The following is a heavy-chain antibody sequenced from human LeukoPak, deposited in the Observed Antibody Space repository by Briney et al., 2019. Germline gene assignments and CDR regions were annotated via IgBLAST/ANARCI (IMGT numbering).Heavy chain of an antibody. D-gene: IGHD4-23*01. Sequence: ASVKVSCKASGYTFTSYGISWVRQAPGQGLQWMGWISAYTGNTNYPQNLQGRVTVTTDTSTSTAYMELRSLKSDDTAVHYCARARANSLYFDYWGQGTLVTVSS. CDR1: GYTFTSYG. V-gene: IGHV1-18*01. CDR2: ISAYTGNT. CDR3: ARARANSLYFDY. J-gene: IGHJ4*02.